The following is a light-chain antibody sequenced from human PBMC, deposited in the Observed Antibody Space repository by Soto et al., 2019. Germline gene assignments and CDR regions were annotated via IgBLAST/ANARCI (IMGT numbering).Light chain of an antibody. CDR3: QHYDGSPRT. CDR1: QSVNNNF. CDR2: GVF. Sequence: ETVLTQSPGAVSLSPGERATLSCRTSQSVNNNFLAWYQQKPGQAPRLLIYGVFNRASGIPDRFSGSGSGTDFTLTISGLEPEDSVVYYCQHYDGSPRTFGQGTKLEIK. J-gene: IGKJ2*01. V-gene: IGKV3-20*01.